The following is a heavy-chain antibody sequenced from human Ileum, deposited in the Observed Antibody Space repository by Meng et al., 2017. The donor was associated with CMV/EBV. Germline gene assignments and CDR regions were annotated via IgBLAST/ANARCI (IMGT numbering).Heavy chain of an antibody. CDR2: IIPVFGTT. CDR1: GGTFSNFA. CDR3: ARTHCGGDCYSYYFDF. Sequence: SVKVSCKASGGTFSNFAITWVRQAPGQGLELMGGIIPVFGTTNYAQKFQGRVTITTDESTGTAYMDLSSLTSEDTAVYYCARTHCGGDCYSYYFDFWVQGTLVTVSS. V-gene: IGHV1-69*05. D-gene: IGHD2-21*01. J-gene: IGHJ4*02.